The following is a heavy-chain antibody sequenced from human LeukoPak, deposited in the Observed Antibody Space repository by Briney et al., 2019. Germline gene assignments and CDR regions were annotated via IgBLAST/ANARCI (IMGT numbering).Heavy chain of an antibody. D-gene: IGHD3-22*01. V-gene: IGHV3-7*01. CDR3: ARGGSGYGDYYYFYGMDV. Sequence: GGSLRLSCAVSGLTFSSSWMDWVRQAPGKGLEWVASINPDGNKKYSADSVKGRFTISRDNAENSLYLQMNSLRDEDTAVYYCARGGSGYGDYYYFYGMDVWGQGTTVTVSS. J-gene: IGHJ6*02. CDR2: INPDGNKK. CDR1: GLTFSSSW.